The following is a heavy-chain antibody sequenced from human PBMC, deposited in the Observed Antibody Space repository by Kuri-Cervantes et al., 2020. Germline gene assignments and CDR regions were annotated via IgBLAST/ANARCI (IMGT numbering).Heavy chain of an antibody. CDR3: ARVRVYDSSGYYYSRDYYYYGMGV. V-gene: IGHV1-69*13. D-gene: IGHD3-22*01. CDR2: IIPIFGTA. Sequence: SVKVSCKASGGTFSSYAISWVRQAPGQGLEWMGGIIPIFGTANYAQKFQGRVTITADESTSTAYMELSSLRSGDTAVYYCARVRVYDSSGYYYSRDYYYYGMGVWGQGTTVTVSS. CDR1: GGTFSSYA. J-gene: IGHJ6*02.